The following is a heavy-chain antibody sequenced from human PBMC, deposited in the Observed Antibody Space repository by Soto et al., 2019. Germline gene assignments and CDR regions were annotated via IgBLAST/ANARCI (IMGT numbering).Heavy chain of an antibody. Sequence: QITLKESGPTRVKPTQTLTLICTLSGFSLSSSGVDVGWIRQPPGKAQEWVALIYWDDTKRYSPSLKSGLTITKDTSKDQVVLTMTNMDPVDTATYYCAHIRVTMIVGAGYFQHWGQGTLVTVSS. V-gene: IGHV2-5*02. D-gene: IGHD3-22*01. CDR1: GFSLSSSGVD. CDR2: IYWDDTK. J-gene: IGHJ1*01. CDR3: AHIRVTMIVGAGYFQH.